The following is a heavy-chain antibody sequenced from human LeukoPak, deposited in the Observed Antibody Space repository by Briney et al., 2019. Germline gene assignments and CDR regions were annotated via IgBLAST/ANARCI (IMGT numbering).Heavy chain of an antibody. J-gene: IGHJ4*02. CDR1: GFTFSIFG. CDR2: IWYDGSNK. V-gene: IGHV3-33*08. CDR3: ARGGGSGWYWDYFDY. Sequence: GGSLRLSCAASGFTFSIFGMHWVRQAPGKGLEWGAVIWYDGSNKYYADSVKGRFTISRDNSKNTLYLQMNSLRAEDTAVYYCARGGGSGWYWDYFDYWGQGTLVTVSS. D-gene: IGHD6-19*01.